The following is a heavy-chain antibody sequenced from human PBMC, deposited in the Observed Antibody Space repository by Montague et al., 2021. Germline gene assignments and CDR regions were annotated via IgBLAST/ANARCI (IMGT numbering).Heavy chain of an antibody. V-gene: IGHV4-34*01. CDR2: INHSGSA. CDR3: ARGLFGTVNGQYSGGWYYFDK. Sequence: SETLSLTCGLSGGSLSGYYWSWIRQTPGKGLEWIGNINHSGSAKYNPSLKNRVSISVGTSTSQFFLDLTSVTAADTAMYFCARGLFGTVNGQYSGGWYYFDKWGQGTMVTVSS. CDR1: GGSLSGYY. J-gene: IGHJ4*02. D-gene: IGHD6-19*01.